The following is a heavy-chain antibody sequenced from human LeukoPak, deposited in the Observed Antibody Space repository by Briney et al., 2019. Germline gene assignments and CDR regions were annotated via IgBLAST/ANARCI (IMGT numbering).Heavy chain of an antibody. CDR1: GFTVSSNY. V-gene: IGHV3-66*01. Sequence: GGSLRLSCAASGFTVSSNYMSWVRQAPGKGLEWVSVIYSGGSTYYADSVKGRFTISRDNSKNTLYLQMNSLRAEDTAVYYCAKDLPLQNYYDSSGPPDYWGQGTLVTVSS. CDR3: AKDLPLQNYYDSSGPPDY. D-gene: IGHD3-22*01. CDR2: IYSGGST. J-gene: IGHJ4*02.